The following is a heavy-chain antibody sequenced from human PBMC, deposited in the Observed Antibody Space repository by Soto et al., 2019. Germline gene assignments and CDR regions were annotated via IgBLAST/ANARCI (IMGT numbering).Heavy chain of an antibody. CDR3: ASGFSSMSWFDP. Sequence: PSETLSLTCTVSGVSITSFYWNWIRQPPGKGLEWIGCIYDSGSTNFNPSLKSRVTMSVDTSGTQFSLKLRSVTAADTAVYYCASGFSSMSWFDPWGQGTLVTVSS. CDR1: GVSITSFY. D-gene: IGHD6-19*01. J-gene: IGHJ5*02. V-gene: IGHV4-59*01. CDR2: IYDSGST.